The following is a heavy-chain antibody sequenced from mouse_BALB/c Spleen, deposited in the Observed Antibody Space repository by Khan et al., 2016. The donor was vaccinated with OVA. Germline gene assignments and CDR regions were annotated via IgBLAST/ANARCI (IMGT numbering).Heavy chain of an antibody. CDR3: GRDRIDY. CDR2: INPTSGYT. V-gene: IGHV1-7*01. J-gene: IGHJ2*01. CDR1: GYTFSSYW. Sequence: QVQLQQSGAEQAKPGASVKMSCKTSGYTFSSYWMHWVKQRPGQGLEWIGYINPTSGYTEYNEKFKDKATLSADKSSSTAYMQLTSLTSEDSAVYYCGRDRIDYWGQGTTLTVSS.